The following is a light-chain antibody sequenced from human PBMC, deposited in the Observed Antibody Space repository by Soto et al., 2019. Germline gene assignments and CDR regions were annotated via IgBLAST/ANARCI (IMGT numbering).Light chain of an antibody. CDR1: ETIRKNY. CDR2: GAS. Sequence: QSPGTLSLSPGEGATLSCRASETIRKNYLAWYQQKPGQAPRLLIYGASVRATGVPERFSGSGSGTDFTLTISRLEPEDFEVYYCQQYTSSLNTFGQGTRLEIK. CDR3: QQYTSSLNT. J-gene: IGKJ5*01. V-gene: IGKV3-20*01.